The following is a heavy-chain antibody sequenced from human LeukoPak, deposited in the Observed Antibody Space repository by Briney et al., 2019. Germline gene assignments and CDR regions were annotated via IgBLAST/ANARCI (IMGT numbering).Heavy chain of an antibody. D-gene: IGHD1-26*01. Sequence: ASVKVSCKASNNTLSNNGITWVRQAPGQGLEWMGWTSGYNTYTTYAQKFQDRVTMTKDTSTNTAYMEMRSLRSDDTAMYYCATFAGEHQAPFDYWGQGTLVTVSS. CDR2: TSGYNTYT. CDR1: NNTLSNNG. V-gene: IGHV1-18*01. J-gene: IGHJ4*02. CDR3: ATFAGEHQAPFDY.